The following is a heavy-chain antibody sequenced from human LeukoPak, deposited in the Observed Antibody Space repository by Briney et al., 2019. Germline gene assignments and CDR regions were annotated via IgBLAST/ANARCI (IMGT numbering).Heavy chain of an antibody. CDR1: GGSFSGYY. CDR2: INHSGST. CDR3: ATDYYDSSGYYY. Sequence: ASETLPLTCAVYGGSFSGYYWSWIRQPPGKGLEWIGEINHSGSTNYNPSLKSRVTISVDTSKNQFSLKLSSVTAADTAVYYCATDYYDSSGYYYWGQGTLVTVSS. D-gene: IGHD3-22*01. J-gene: IGHJ4*02. V-gene: IGHV4-34*01.